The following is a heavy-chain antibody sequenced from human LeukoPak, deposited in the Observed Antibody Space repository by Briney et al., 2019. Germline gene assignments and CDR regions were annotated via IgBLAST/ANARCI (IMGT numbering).Heavy chain of an antibody. Sequence: KPSEALSLTCTVSGGSISGYYWNWIRQPPGKGLEWIGYIYYSGSTNYNPSLKSRVTISADTSKNQFSLKLSSVTAADTAVYYCARDNRRQREQWLTTSYGMDVWGQGTTVTVSS. CDR3: ARDNRRQREQWLTTSYGMDV. CDR2: IYYSGST. CDR1: GGSISGYY. J-gene: IGHJ6*02. V-gene: IGHV4-59*01. D-gene: IGHD6-19*01.